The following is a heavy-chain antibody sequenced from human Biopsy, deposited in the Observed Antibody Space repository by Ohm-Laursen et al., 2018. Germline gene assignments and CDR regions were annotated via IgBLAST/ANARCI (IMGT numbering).Heavy chain of an antibody. CDR3: ARDRPSVSTYGVD. D-gene: IGHD3-3*01. V-gene: IGHV1-46*01. J-gene: IGHJ4*02. CDR1: GYSFTNYY. Sequence: ASVKVSCKASGYSFTNYYLHWVRQAPGQGLQWMGRINPNNDNTVYAQQFQGRLTMTTDTSTSTAYMELRSLRSDDTAVYYCARDRPSVSTYGVDWGQGTLVTVSS. CDR2: INPNNDNT.